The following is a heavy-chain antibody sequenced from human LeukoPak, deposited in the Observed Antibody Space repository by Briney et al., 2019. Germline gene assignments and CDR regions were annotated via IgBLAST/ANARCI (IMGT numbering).Heavy chain of an antibody. CDR1: GLIFSKYW. CDR2: IKPDGSKK. V-gene: IGHV3-7*01. Sequence: PGGSLRLSCAASGLIFSKYWMTWVRQAPGKGLEWVASIKPDGSKKYYLDSVKGRFTISRDNARDSLYLQMNSLRDDDTSVYFCARDASALYWGRGTLVTVSS. CDR3: ARDASALY. J-gene: IGHJ4*02. D-gene: IGHD6-19*01.